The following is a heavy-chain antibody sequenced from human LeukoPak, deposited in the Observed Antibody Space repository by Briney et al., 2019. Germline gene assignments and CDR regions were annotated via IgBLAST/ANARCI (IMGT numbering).Heavy chain of an antibody. D-gene: IGHD2-2*01. CDR1: GGTFNSYA. CDR3: ARGVVPAAMRFDY. CDR2: IIPIFGTA. J-gene: IGHJ4*02. Sequence: SVKVSCKASGGTFNSYAISWVRQAPGQGLEWMGGIIPIFGTANYAQKFQGRVTITTDESTSTAYMELSSLRSEDTAVYYCARGVVPAAMRFDYWGQGTLVTVSS. V-gene: IGHV1-69*05.